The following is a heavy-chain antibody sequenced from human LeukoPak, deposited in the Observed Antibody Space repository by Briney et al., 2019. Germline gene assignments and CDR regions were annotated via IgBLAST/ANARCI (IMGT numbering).Heavy chain of an antibody. CDR1: GFTFSSYS. J-gene: IGHJ4*02. D-gene: IGHD6-13*01. CDR3: ARDRDIAAAGLNFDY. CDR2: ISSSSSYI. V-gene: IGHV3-21*01. Sequence: GGSLRLSCAASGFTFSSYSMNWVRQAPGKGLEWVSSISSSSSYIYYAGSVKGRFTISRDNAKNSLYLQMNSLRAEDTAVYYCARDRDIAAAGLNFDYWGQGTLVTVSS.